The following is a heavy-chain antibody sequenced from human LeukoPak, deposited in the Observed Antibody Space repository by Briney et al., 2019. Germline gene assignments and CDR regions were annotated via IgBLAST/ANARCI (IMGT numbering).Heavy chain of an antibody. V-gene: IGHV1-18*01. CDR1: GYTFTSYG. CDR2: ISAYNGNT. J-gene: IGHJ4*02. CDR3: ARASLYYDSSGYALKYYFDY. Sequence: VASVKVSCKASGYTFTSYGISWVRQAPGQGLEWMGWISAYNGNTNYAQKLQGRVTMTTDTSTSTAYMELRSLRSDDTAVYYCARASLYYDSSGYALKYYFDYWGQGTLVTVSS. D-gene: IGHD3-22*01.